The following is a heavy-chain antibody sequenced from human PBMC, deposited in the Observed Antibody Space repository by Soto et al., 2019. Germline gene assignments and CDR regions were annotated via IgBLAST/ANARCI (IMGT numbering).Heavy chain of an antibody. V-gene: IGHV1-69*02. CDR3: ARSGNIAAVPHVDY. CDR2: IIPILGIA. J-gene: IGHJ4*02. D-gene: IGHD6-13*01. Sequence: QVQLVQSGAEVKKPGSSVKVSCKASGGTFSSYTISWVRQAPGQGLEWMGRIIPILGIANYAQKFQGRVTITADKSTSTAYMELSRLRSEDTAVYYCARSGNIAAVPHVDYWGQGTLVTVSS. CDR1: GGTFSSYT.